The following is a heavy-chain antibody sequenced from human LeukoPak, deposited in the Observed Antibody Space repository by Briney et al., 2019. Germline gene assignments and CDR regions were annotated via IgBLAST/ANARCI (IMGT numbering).Heavy chain of an antibody. J-gene: IGHJ6*03. Sequence: ASVKVSFKASGYPFTSFGISWVRQAPGQGLEWMGWISAYNGNTNYAQNFQGRVTMTTDTSTSTAYMELRRLRSDDTAVYFCARDSQYCTSTSCYYYYYMDVWGKGTTVTVSS. CDR3: ARDSQYCTSTSCYYYYYMDV. CDR2: ISAYNGNT. D-gene: IGHD2-2*01. V-gene: IGHV1-18*01. CDR1: GYPFTSFG.